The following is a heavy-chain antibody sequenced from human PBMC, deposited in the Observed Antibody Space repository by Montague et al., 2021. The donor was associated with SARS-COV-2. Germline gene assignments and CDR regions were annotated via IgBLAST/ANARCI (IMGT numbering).Heavy chain of an antibody. CDR1: GFTVSSYE. D-gene: IGHD3-3*01. J-gene: IGHJ6*02. CDR3: ARGGTYYNFWSGFYNYHYAMDV. Sequence: SLRLSCAASGFTVSSYELNWVRQAPGKRLEWVSYISSSGSTIYYAYSXXVLFTISRDNAKNSLYLQMNSLRAEDTAVSYCARGGTYYNFWSGFYNYHYAMDVWGQGTTVTVSS. V-gene: IGHV3-48*03. CDR2: ISSSGSTI.